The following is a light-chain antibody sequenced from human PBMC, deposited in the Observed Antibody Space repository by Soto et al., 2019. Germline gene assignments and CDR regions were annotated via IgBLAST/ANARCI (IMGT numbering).Light chain of an antibody. Sequence: ELVLTQSPATLSLSPGERSTLSCRASQSVSSYLAWYQQKPGQAPRLIIYDAYNRATGIPARFSGSGSGTDFTLTISSLEPEDFAVYYCQQSSNWPPITCGQGTRLEIK. V-gene: IGKV3-11*01. CDR2: DAY. CDR1: QSVSSY. J-gene: IGKJ5*01. CDR3: QQSSNWPPIT.